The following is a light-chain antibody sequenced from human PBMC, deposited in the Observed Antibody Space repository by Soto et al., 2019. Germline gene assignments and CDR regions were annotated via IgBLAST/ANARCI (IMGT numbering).Light chain of an antibody. J-gene: IGKJ5*01. CDR2: AAS. CDR3: QHSYTVPIA. Sequence: DIQMTQSPSSLSSSVGDGVTITCRASQDIIRHLNWYQHKPGRAPRLLIYAASTLQSGVPSRFTGSGSGTEFTLTISGLQPEDFATYYCQHSYTVPIAFGQGTRLEI. V-gene: IGKV1-39*01. CDR1: QDIIRH.